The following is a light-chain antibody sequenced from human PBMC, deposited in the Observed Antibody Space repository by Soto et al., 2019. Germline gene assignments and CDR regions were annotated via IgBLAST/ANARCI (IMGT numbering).Light chain of an antibody. Sequence: IVLTQSPVTLALSPGERAVVSCRASQSVSTSLAWYQHKPGQAPRLFIYDASKRAPGIPARFSGSGSGTDFTLTIGSLEPEDFAVYYCQVRDVWPSFGQGTKVVI. CDR1: QSVSTS. CDR2: DAS. J-gene: IGKJ1*01. CDR3: QVRDVWPS. V-gene: IGKV3-11*01.